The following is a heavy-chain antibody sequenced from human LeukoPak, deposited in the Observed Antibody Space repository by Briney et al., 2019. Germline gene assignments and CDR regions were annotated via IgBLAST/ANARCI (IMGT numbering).Heavy chain of an antibody. J-gene: IGHJ4*02. D-gene: IGHD6-13*01. V-gene: IGHV4-39*01. CDR3: ARTLAAAGGGAFDY. CDR2: IYYSGST. Sequence: SETLSLTCTVSGGSISSSSYYWGWIRQPPGKGLEWIGSIYYSGSTYYNPSLKSRVTISVDTSKNQFSLKLSSVTAADTSVYYCARTLAAAGGGAFDYWGQGTPATVSS. CDR1: GGSISSSSYY.